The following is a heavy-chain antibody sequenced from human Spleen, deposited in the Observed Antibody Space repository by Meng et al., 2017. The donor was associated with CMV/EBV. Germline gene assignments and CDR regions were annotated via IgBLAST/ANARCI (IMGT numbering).Heavy chain of an antibody. CDR1: GGSVSSGTFY. Sequence: SETLSLTCTVSGGSVSSGTFYWNWIRQPPGKGLEWIGYIYHSGSTIYNPSLKSRVTISVDTSKNQFSLKLSSVTAADTAVYYCARRQGYCSGGSCYEYYFDYWGQGALVTVSS. V-gene: IGHV4-61*01. CDR2: IYHSGST. D-gene: IGHD2-15*01. J-gene: IGHJ4*02. CDR3: ARRQGYCSGGSCYEYYFDY.